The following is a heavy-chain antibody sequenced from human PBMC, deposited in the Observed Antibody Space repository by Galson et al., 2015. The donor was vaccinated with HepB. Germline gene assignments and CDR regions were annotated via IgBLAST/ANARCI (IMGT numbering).Heavy chain of an antibody. CDR2: INYSGTT. D-gene: IGHD3-3*01. CDR3: ARHPGMEY. Sequence: ETLSLTCTVSGGSISSSSSYYWGWIRQPPGKGLEWIGSINYSGTTYYNPSLKSRVTVSVDTSKNQFSLKGTSVTAADTAVYFCARHPGMEYWGQGTLVTVSS. CDR1: GGSISSSSSYY. V-gene: IGHV4-39*01. J-gene: IGHJ4*02.